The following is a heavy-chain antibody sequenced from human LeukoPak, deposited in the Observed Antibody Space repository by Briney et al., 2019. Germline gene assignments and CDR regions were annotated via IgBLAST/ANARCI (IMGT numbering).Heavy chain of an antibody. CDR2: IKQDETEK. CDR3: ARDPSTYYYDSSGYWDY. D-gene: IGHD3-22*01. Sequence: QPGGSLRLSCTASGFTFSNFWMGWVRQAPGKGLEWVANIKQDETEKFYLGSVKGRFTISRDNAKNSLYLQMNSLRAEDTAVYYCARDPSTYYYDSSGYWDYWGQGTLVTVSS. V-gene: IGHV3-7*01. J-gene: IGHJ4*02. CDR1: GFTFSNFW.